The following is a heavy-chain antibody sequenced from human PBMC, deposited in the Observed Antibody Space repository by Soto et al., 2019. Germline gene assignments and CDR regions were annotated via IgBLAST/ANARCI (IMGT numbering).Heavy chain of an antibody. V-gene: IGHV4-34*01. CDR2: NNHSGST. Sequence: SSQPRSLPCALYRGSSCRYYWSRISRPPGLGLEWTGDNNHSGSTNYNPSHKSRVTISVDTAKNQFSLKLSSVTAADTAVYYCASNPPGWRTGMYYYGSGSRKMDAWGQGTTVTVAS. CDR3: ASNPPGWRTGMYYYGSGSRKMDA. CDR1: RGSSCRYY. D-gene: IGHD3-10*01. J-gene: IGHJ6*02.